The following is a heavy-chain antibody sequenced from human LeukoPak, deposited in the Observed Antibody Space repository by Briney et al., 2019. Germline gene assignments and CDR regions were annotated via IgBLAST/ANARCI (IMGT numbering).Heavy chain of an antibody. V-gene: IGHV3-48*03. CDR3: ARRSGIAVAGAFDY. J-gene: IGHJ4*02. CDR1: GFTFSSYE. Sequence: GGSLRLSCAASGFTFSSYEMNWVRQAPGKGLEWDSYISSSGMTKYYADSVKGRFTISRDNAKNSLYLQMNSLRAEDTAIYYCARRSGIAVAGAFDYWGQGTLVTVSS. D-gene: IGHD6-19*01. CDR2: ISSSGMTK.